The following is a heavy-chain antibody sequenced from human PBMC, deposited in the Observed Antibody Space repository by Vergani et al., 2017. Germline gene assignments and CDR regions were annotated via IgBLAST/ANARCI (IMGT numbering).Heavy chain of an antibody. CDR1: GGSISSSSYY. Sequence: QLQLQESGPGLVKPSETLSLPCTVSGGSISSSSYYWGWIRQPPGKGLEWIGSIYYSGSTYYNPSLQSRVTISVDTSKNQFSLKLSSVTAADTAVYYCARSSDSGSYYSYYDYYMDVWGKGTTVTVSS. D-gene: IGHD1-26*01. CDR3: ARSSDSGSYYSYYDYYMDV. V-gene: IGHV4-39*07. J-gene: IGHJ6*03. CDR2: IYYSGST.